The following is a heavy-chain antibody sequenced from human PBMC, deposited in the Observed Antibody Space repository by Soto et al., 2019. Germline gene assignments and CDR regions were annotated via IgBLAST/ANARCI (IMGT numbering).Heavy chain of an antibody. CDR3: ARRETNYYDSSGYYFGGGGFDY. CDR1: GGSISSGGYS. J-gene: IGHJ4*02. V-gene: IGHV4-31*01. CDR2: ISYSGNT. Sequence: QVQLQESGPGLVKPSQTLSLTCTVSGGSISSGGYSWNWIRQRPGKGLEWVGYISYSGNTYYNPSLTSHINISLDTSKYQFSLTLSSVSAADPAVYYCARRETNYYDSSGYYFGGGGFDYWGQGTLVTVSS. D-gene: IGHD3-22*01.